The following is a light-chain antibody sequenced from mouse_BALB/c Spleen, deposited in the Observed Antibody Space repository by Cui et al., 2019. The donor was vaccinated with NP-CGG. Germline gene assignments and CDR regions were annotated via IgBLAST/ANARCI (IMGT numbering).Light chain of an antibody. CDR2: GTK. V-gene: IGLV1*01. J-gene: IGLJ1*01. CDR3: ALWYSNHWV. CDR1: TGAVTTSNY. Sequence: QAFVTPGPALTTSPGETVTLTCRSSTGAVTTSNYANWVQEKPDHLFTGLIGGTKNRAPGVPARFSGSLIGDKAALTITGAQTEDEAIYFCALWYSNHWVFGGGTKLTVL.